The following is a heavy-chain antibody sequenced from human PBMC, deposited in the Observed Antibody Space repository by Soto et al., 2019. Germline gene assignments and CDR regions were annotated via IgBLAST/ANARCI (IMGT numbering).Heavy chain of an antibody. Sequence: GGSLRLSCAASGFTFSTYTMSWVGRAPGKGLEWVSAISGSGASPSYADSVQGRFTISRDNPKRTLYLQMNNLRAEDTAVYYCAKARCSTTNCYVPDYWGQGTLVTVSS. V-gene: IGHV3-23*01. CDR2: ISGSGASP. CDR3: AKARCSTTNCYVPDY. D-gene: IGHD2-2*01. J-gene: IGHJ4*02. CDR1: GFTFSTYT.